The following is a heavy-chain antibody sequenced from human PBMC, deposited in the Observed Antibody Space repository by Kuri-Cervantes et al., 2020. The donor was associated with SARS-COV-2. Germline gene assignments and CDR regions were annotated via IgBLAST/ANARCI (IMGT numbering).Heavy chain of an antibody. J-gene: IGHJ5*02. CDR2: VNHNGGA. CDR1: GGSLSGSY. D-gene: IGHD2-2*01. Sequence: SETLSLTCAIYGGSLSGSYWSWIRQSPGKRLEWIGEVNHNGGANYNPSLRSRVTISVDTSKNQFSLKLSSVTAADTAVYYCARDGGYCSSTSCYFWGEGNWFDPWGQGTLVTVSS. CDR3: ARDGGYCSSTSCYFWGEGNWFDP. V-gene: IGHV4-34*01.